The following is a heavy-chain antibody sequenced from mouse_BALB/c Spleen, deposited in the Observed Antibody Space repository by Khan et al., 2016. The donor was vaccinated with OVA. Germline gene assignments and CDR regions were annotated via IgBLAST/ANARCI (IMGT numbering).Heavy chain of an antibody. CDR3: ARGYFGNYEFAY. CDR2: IFPGTGTT. J-gene: IGHJ3*01. Sequence: QVQLQQSGAELVKPGASVKLSCKTSGYTFTSYWIQWVKQRPGQGLGWIGQIFPGTGTTYYNENFKGKATLTVDTSSSTAYMQLSSLTSEDSAVYFGARGYFGNYEFAYWGQGTLVTVSP. V-gene: IGHV1S132*01. CDR1: GYTFTSYW. D-gene: IGHD2-1*01.